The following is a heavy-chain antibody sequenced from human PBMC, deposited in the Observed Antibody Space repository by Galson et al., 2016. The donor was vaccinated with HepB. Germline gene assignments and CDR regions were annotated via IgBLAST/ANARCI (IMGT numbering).Heavy chain of an antibody. J-gene: IGHJ4*02. Sequence: SVKVSCKASGYTFTSYAMHWVRQAPGQRLEWMGWINAGNGKTKYSQEFQGRVTITRDTSASTAYMELSSLRSEDTAVYYCARSMGLRLLEWLSPTLDYWGQGTLVTVSS. CDR1: GYTFTSYA. V-gene: IGHV1-3*01. CDR2: INAGNGKT. D-gene: IGHD3-3*01. CDR3: ARSMGLRLLEWLSPTLDY.